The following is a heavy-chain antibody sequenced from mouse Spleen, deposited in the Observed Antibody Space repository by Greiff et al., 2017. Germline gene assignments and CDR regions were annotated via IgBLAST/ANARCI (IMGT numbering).Heavy chain of an antibody. CDR1: GYSITSGYY. CDR2: ISYDGTN. V-gene: IGHV3-6*01. Sequence: VQLQQSGPGLVKPSQSLSLTCSVTGYSITSGYYWNWIRQFPGNKLEWMGYISYDGTNNYNPSLKNRFSITRDTSKDQFFLKLNSVTTEDTATYYCARDGNCFGHWGQGNTLTGSS. J-gene: IGHJ2*01. D-gene: IGHD4-1*01. CDR3: ARDGNCFGH.